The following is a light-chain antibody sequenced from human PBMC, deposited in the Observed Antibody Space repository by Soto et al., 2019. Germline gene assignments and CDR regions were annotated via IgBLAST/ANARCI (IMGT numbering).Light chain of an antibody. CDR2: GAS. Sequence: EIVMTQSPATLSVFSGERATLSFRVGLSVRDNLAWYQQKTGQAPRLLIYGASTRATGVPARFSGSGSGTEFTLTISSLQSEDFAVYYCQQYHNWPPLTFGGGTKVDIK. CDR1: LSVRDN. J-gene: IGKJ4*01. CDR3: QQYHNWPPLT. V-gene: IGKV3-15*01.